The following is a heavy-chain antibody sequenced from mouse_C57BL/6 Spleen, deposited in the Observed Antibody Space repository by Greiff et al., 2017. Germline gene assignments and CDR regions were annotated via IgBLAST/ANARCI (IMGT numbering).Heavy chain of an antibody. Sequence: VQLQESGAELARPGASVKLSCKASGYTFTSYGLSWVKQRTGQGLEWIGEIYPRSGNTYYNEKFKGKATLTADKSSSTAYMELRSPTSEDSAVYFCAMYGNYEVAMDCWGKGTSVTGSS. D-gene: IGHD2-10*02. CDR2: IYPRSGNT. V-gene: IGHV1-81*01. CDR3: AMYGNYEVAMDC. CDR1: GYTFTSYG. J-gene: IGHJ4*01.